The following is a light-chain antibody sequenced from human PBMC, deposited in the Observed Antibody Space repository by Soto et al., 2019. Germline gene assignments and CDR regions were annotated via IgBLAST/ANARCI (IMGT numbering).Light chain of an antibody. CDR2: GAS. CDR1: QAISSN. CDR3: QHYNNWLGT. Sequence: EIVMTNSPATLSVSRWEKATLSCRANQAISSNLAWYQQKPGQAPRLLIYGASTRATGIPDRFSCSGSGTEFTLTISSLQSEDFAVYYCQHYNNWLGTFGGGTKVDIK. J-gene: IGKJ4*01. V-gene: IGKV3-15*01.